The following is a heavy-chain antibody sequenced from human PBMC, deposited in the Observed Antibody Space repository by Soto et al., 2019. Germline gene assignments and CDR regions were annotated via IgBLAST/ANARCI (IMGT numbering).Heavy chain of an antibody. J-gene: IGHJ4*02. D-gene: IGHD2-15*01. CDR1: GYSFTTDW. Sequence: PGQSLKISWKGSGYSFTTDWIGWVRQMPGKGLEWMGIIYPGDSDTRYSPSFQGQVTISADTSTSTAYMELNSLRYEDTAVYYCARDKGYCSDTSCPDFVYWGQGTLVTVPQ. CDR2: IYPGDSDT. CDR3: ARDKGYCSDTSCPDFVY. V-gene: IGHV5-51*01.